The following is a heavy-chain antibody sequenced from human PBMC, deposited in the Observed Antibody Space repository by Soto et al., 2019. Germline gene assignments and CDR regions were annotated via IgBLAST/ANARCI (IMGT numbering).Heavy chain of an antibody. V-gene: IGHV4-59*01. D-gene: IGHD7-27*01. CDR2: IYYSGTT. CDR3: ARAGTNSRYFDL. Sequence: QMQLQESGPGLVKPSETLSLTCTVSGDSISSFYWSWIRQPPGKGLEWIGYIYYSGTTNYNPSLESRVTISVDTSKNLFPLKLNSVTAADTAVYFCARAGTNSRYFDLWGRGTLVTVSS. J-gene: IGHJ2*01. CDR1: GDSISSFY.